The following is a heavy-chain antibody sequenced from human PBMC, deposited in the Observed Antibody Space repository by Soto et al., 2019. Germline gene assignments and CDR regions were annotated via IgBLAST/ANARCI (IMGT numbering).Heavy chain of an antibody. Sequence: QVQLVESGGGVVQPGRSLRLSCAASGFTFSSYAMHWVRQAPGKGLAWVAVISYDGSNKYYADSVKGRFTISRDNSKNTLYLQMNSLRAEDTAVYYCASLPWELLDYWGQGTLVTVSS. J-gene: IGHJ4*02. CDR3: ASLPWELLDY. V-gene: IGHV3-30-3*01. CDR2: ISYDGSNK. CDR1: GFTFSSYA. D-gene: IGHD1-26*01.